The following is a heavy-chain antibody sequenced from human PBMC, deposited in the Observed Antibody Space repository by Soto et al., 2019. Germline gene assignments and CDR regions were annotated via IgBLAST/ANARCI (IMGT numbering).Heavy chain of an antibody. Sequence: PGGSLRLSCAASGFTFSSYSMNWVRQAPGKGLEWVSFISSSSSYIYYADSMKGRFTISRDNAKNSLYLQMNSPRAEDTAVYYCASGMAAAGPEDYWGQGTLVTVSS. D-gene: IGHD6-13*01. CDR3: ASGMAAAGPEDY. CDR2: ISSSSSYI. CDR1: GFTFSSYS. J-gene: IGHJ4*02. V-gene: IGHV3-21*04.